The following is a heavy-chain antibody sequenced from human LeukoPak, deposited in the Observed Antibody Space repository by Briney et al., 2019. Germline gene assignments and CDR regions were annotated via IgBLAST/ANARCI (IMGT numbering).Heavy chain of an antibody. CDR2: INPNSGGA. J-gene: IGHJ5*02. Sequence: ASVTVSCKASGYIFTVYYIHWVRQAPGQGLGWMGWINPNSGGADYAQNFQGRVTMTRDTSINTAYMALSRLRSDDTAVYYCARGPPEYCSGGSCYSGRNWIDPWGQGTLVTVSS. V-gene: IGHV1-2*02. CDR1: GYIFTVYY. CDR3: ARGPPEYCSGGSCYSGRNWIDP. D-gene: IGHD2-15*01.